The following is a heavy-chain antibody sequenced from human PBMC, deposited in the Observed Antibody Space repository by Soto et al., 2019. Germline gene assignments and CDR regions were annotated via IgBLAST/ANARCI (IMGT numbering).Heavy chain of an antibody. D-gene: IGHD7-27*01. CDR2: IWYDGSNK. J-gene: IGHJ5*02. V-gene: IGHV3-33*01. CDR3: ASSYWGSPTWFDP. Sequence: QVQLVESGGGVVQPGRSLRLSCAASGFTFSSYGMHWVRQAPGKGLEWVAVIWYDGSNKYYADSVKGRFTISRDNSKNTLYLQMNSLRAEDTAVYYCASSYWGSPTWFDPWGQGTLVTVSS. CDR1: GFTFSSYG.